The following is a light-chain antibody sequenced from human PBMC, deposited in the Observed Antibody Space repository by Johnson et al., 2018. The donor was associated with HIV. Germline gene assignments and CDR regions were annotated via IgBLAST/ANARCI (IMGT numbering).Light chain of an antibody. V-gene: IGLV1-51*01. CDR1: SSNIGNNY. Sequence: QLVLTQPPSVSAAPGQKVTISCSGSSSNIGNNYVSWYQQLPGTAPKLLIYDNNKRPSGIPDRFSGSKSGASATLDITGLQTGDEADYYCGTWDTSLNVYVFGTGTKVTVL. J-gene: IGLJ1*01. CDR3: GTWDTSLNVYV. CDR2: DNN.